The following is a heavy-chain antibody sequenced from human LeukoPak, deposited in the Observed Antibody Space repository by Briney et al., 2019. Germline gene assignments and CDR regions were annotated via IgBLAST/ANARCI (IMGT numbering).Heavy chain of an antibody. J-gene: IGHJ4*02. CDR1: GGTFSSYA. CDR3: ARDARVYYYDSSGYYYPY. D-gene: IGHD3-22*01. V-gene: IGHV1-46*03. CDR2: INPSGGST. Sequence: ASVKVSCKASGGTFSSYAISWVRQAPGQGLEWMGIINPSGGSTSYAQKFQGRVTMTRDTSTSIVYMELSSLRSEDTAVYYCARDARVYYYDSSGYYYPYWGQGTLVTVSS.